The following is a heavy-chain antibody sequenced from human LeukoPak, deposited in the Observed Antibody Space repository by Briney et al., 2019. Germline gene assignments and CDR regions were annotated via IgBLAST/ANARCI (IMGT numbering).Heavy chain of an antibody. CDR2: INTSSGNT. J-gene: IGHJ5*02. D-gene: IGHD6-13*01. CDR3: ARDLRFIPAASANGWFDP. Sequence: GASVKVSCRTSGYTFTHYGISWVRQVPGQGLEWLGWINTSSGNTNFAQKVQGRVTMTTDTSTSTAYMELRSLRSDDTAVYYCARDLRFIPAASANGWFDPWGQGTLVTVSS. V-gene: IGHV1-18*01. CDR1: GYTFTHYG.